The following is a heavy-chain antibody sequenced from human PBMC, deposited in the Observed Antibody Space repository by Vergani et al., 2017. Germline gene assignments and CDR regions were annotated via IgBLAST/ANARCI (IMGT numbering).Heavy chain of an antibody. CDR2: IIPIFGTA. V-gene: IGHV1-69*01. Sequence: VQLLQSGAEVKKPGSSVKVSCKASGGTFSSYAISWVRQAPGQGLEWMGGIIPIFGTANYAQKFQGRVTITADESTSTAYRELSSPRSEDTAVYYCQVTTRGILTGYYSAYWGQGTLVTVSS. J-gene: IGHJ4*02. D-gene: IGHD3-9*01. CDR3: QVTTRGILTGYYSAY. CDR1: GGTFSSYA.